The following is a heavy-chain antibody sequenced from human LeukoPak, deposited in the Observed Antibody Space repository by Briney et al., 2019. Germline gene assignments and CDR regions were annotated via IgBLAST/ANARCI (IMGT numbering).Heavy chain of an antibody. CDR2: ISAYNGNT. D-gene: IGHD6-19*01. J-gene: IGHJ4*02. Sequence: ASVKVSCKASGYTFTGYYMHWVRQAPGQGLEWMGWISAYNGNTNYAQKLQGRVTMTTDTSTSTAYMELRSLRSDDTAVYYCARASGWYLLDYWGQGTLVTVSS. CDR3: ARASGWYLLDY. CDR1: GYTFTGYY. V-gene: IGHV1-18*04.